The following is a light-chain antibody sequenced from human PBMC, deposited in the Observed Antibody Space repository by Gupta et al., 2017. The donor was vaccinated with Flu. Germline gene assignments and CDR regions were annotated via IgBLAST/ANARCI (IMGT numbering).Light chain of an antibody. Sequence: SLSGSEADRVYNACLASKYIDYYLRWSHSKPRRALSLLICGGASWQRGVPSRFSGSGSGTNFTLTISGLQPEDLSTYYCLQNVVDPWTFGQGTTVEV. CDR2: GGA. CDR3: LQNVVDPWT. V-gene: IGKV1-39*01. J-gene: IGKJ1*01. CDR1: KYIDYY.